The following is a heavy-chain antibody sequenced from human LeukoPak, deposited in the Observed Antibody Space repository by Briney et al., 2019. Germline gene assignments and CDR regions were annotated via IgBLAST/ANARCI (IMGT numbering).Heavy chain of an antibody. D-gene: IGHD2-15*01. CDR1: GGSISSGGYY. CDR3: ARTRSVVAASYFDY. Sequence: SETLSLTCTVSGGSISSGGYYWSWIRQHPGKGLEWIGYIYYSGSTYYNPSLKSRVTISVDTSKNQFSLKLSSVTAADTAVYYCARTRSVVAASYFDYWGQGTLVTVSS. J-gene: IGHJ4*02. CDR2: IYYSGST. V-gene: IGHV4-31*03.